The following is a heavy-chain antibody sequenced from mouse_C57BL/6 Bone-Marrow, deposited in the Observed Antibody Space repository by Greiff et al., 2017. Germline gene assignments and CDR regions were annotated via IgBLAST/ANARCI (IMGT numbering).Heavy chain of an antibody. Sequence: EVQLQQSGPELVKPGASVKISCKASGYTFTDYYMNWVKQSHGKSLEWIGDINPNNGGTSYNQKFKGKATLTVDKSSSTAYMELRSLTSEDSAVYYCARWGHYYGGYAMDYWGQGTSVTVSS. V-gene: IGHV1-26*01. CDR1: GYTFTDYY. J-gene: IGHJ4*01. CDR2: INPNNGGT. D-gene: IGHD1-2*01. CDR3: ARWGHYYGGYAMDY.